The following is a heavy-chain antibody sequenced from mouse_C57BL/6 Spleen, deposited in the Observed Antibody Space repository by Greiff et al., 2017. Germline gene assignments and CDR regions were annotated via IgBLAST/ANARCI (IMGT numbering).Heavy chain of an antibody. CDR2: ISNLAYSI. CDR1: GFTFSDYG. V-gene: IGHV5-15*01. Sequence: EVKLMESGGGLVQPGGSLKLSCAASGFTFSDYGMAWVRQAPRKGPEWVAFISNLAYSIYYADTVTGRFTISRENAKNTLYLEMSSLRSEDTAMYYCARQGNWDPFAYWGQGTLVTVSA. J-gene: IGHJ3*01. D-gene: IGHD4-1*01. CDR3: ARQGNWDPFAY.